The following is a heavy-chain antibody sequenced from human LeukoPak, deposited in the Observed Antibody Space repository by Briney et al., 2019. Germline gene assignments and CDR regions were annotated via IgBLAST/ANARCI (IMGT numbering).Heavy chain of an antibody. Sequence: GGSLRLSCAASGFTFRSYAMSWVRQAPGKGLECISGFSGSGGSTYYADSVKGRFTISRDNSKNTLYLQMNSLRAEDTAVYYCAKDSYGAAAPDFDCWGQGTLVTVSS. D-gene: IGHD6-13*01. CDR1: GFTFRSYA. CDR2: FSGSGGST. V-gene: IGHV3-23*01. J-gene: IGHJ4*02. CDR3: AKDSYGAAAPDFDC.